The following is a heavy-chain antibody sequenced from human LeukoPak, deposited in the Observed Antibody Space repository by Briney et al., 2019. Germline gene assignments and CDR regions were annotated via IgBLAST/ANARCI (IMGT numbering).Heavy chain of an antibody. J-gene: IGHJ4*02. D-gene: IGHD3-22*01. CDR3: ARLVADYYDSSGYYHDY. CDR1: GGSISSSSYY. CDR2: IYYSGST. V-gene: IGHV4-39*01. Sequence: SETLSLTCTVSGGSISSSSYYWGWIRQPPGKGLEWIGSIYYSGSTYYNPSLKGRVTISVDTSKNQFSLKLSSVTAADTAVYYCARLVADYYDSSGYYHDYWGQGTLVTVSS.